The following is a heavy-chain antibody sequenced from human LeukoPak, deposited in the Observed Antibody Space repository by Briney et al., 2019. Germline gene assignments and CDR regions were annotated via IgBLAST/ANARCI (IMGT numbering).Heavy chain of an antibody. V-gene: IGHV1-46*01. Sequence: VASVKVSCKASGYTFPSYVMHWVRQAPGQGLEWMGIINPTGGSTTYAQKFQGRVTMTRDTSTSTVYMELSSLRSDDTAVYYCARTAARRFDYWGQGTLVTVSS. J-gene: IGHJ4*02. CDR3: ARTAARRFDY. CDR1: GYTFPSYV. CDR2: INPTGGST. D-gene: IGHD6-6*01.